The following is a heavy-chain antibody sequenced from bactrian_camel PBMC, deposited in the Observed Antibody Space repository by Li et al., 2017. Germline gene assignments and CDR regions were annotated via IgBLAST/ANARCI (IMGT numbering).Heavy chain of an antibody. CDR2: IDDDGST. Sequence: HVQLVESGGDSVQAGGSLRLSCIASGYTYSSYCMGWARQAPGKEREGVAAIDDDGSTSYADSVKGRFTISKDNAKTTVYLQMNSLKPEDTALYYCSARRDCKGGPMWLGYWGQGTQVTVS. V-gene: IGHV3S9*01. CDR3: SARRDCKGGPMWLGY. CDR1: GYTYSSYC. D-gene: IGHD1*01. J-gene: IGHJ4*01.